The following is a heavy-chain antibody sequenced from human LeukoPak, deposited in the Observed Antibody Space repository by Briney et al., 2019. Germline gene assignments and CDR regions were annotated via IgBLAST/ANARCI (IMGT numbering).Heavy chain of an antibody. D-gene: IGHD6-13*01. V-gene: IGHV3-23*01. CDR3: AKDLSSSWKTDY. CDR1: GFTFSSYA. J-gene: IGHJ4*02. Sequence: GGSLRLSCAASGFTFSSYAMSWVRQASGKGLEWVSAISGSGGSTYYADSVKGRFTISRDNSKNTLYLQMNSLRAEDTAVYYCAKDLSSSWKTDYWGQGTLVTVSS. CDR2: ISGSGGST.